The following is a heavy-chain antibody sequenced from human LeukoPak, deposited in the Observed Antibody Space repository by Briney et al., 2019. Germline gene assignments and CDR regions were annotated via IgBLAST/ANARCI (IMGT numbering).Heavy chain of an antibody. V-gene: IGHV1-46*01. Sequence: ASVKVSCKASGYTFASYYMHWVRQAPGQGLEWMGIINPSGGSTSYAQKFQGRVTMTRDMSTSTVYMELSSLRSEDTAVYYCAISIAAAGILDYWGQGTLVTVSS. J-gene: IGHJ4*02. D-gene: IGHD6-13*01. CDR3: AISIAAAGILDY. CDR1: GYTFASYY. CDR2: INPSGGST.